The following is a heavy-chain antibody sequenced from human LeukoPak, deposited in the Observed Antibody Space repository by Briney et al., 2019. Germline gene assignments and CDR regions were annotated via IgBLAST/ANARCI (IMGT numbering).Heavy chain of an antibody. V-gene: IGHV4-61*02. Sequence: NPSQTLSLTCTVSGGSISSGSYYWSWIRQPAGKGLEWIGRLYTSGSTNYNPSLKSRVTISVDTSKNQFSLKLSSVTAADTAVYYCARAYCGGDCYPPDAFDIWGQGTMVTVSS. CDR3: ARAYCGGDCYPPDAFDI. J-gene: IGHJ3*02. CDR1: GGSISSGSYY. CDR2: LYTSGST. D-gene: IGHD2-21*02.